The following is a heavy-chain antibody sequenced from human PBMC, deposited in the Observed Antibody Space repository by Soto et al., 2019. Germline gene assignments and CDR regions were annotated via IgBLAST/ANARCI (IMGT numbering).Heavy chain of an antibody. CDR2: INHSGST. CDR3: ARGRFTYGSVSYYNVRHYYGMDV. J-gene: IGHJ6*02. CDR1: GGSFSGYY. D-gene: IGHD3-10*01. Sequence: SETLSLTCAVYGGSFSGYYWSWIRQPPGKGLEWIGEINHSGSTNYNPSLKSRVTISVDTSKNQFSLKLSSVTAADTAVYYCARGRFTYGSVSYYNVRHYYGMDVWGQGTTVTVYS. V-gene: IGHV4-34*01.